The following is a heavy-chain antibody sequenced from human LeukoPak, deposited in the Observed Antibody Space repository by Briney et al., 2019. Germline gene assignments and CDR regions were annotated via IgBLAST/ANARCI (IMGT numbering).Heavy chain of an antibody. Sequence: GGSLRLSCAASGFTFSSYAMSWVRQAPGKGLEWVSVIYSGGITHYADSVKGRFTISRDNSKNTLYLQMNSLRDDDTAMYYCAIGGPLSGSSTFDHWGQGTLVTVSS. J-gene: IGHJ4*02. V-gene: IGHV3-23*03. CDR3: AIGGPLSGSSTFDH. D-gene: IGHD1-26*01. CDR2: IYSGGIT. CDR1: GFTFSSYA.